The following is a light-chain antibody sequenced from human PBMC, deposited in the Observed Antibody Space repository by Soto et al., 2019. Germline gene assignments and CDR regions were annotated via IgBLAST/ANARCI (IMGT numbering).Light chain of an antibody. Sequence: DIQMTQSPSSLSGSVGDSVTITCQASHDISNKLNWYQQKPGKAPKLLIYDASNLEIGVPSRFSGSGSGTDFTFTISSLQPEDIATYYCQHNDYPITFGQGTRLEIK. CDR1: HDISNK. CDR2: DAS. CDR3: QHNDYPIT. J-gene: IGKJ5*01. V-gene: IGKV1-33*01.